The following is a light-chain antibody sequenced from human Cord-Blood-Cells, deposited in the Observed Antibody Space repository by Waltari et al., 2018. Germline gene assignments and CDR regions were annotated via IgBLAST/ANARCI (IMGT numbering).Light chain of an antibody. J-gene: IGKJ1*01. CDR2: GVS. Sequence: EIVLTQSPGTLSFSPGERATLSCRASQSVSSSYLAWYQQKPGQSPRLLIYGVSSRATGIPDRFSGSGSGTDFTLTISRLEPEDFAVYYCQQYGSSPTFGQGTKVEIK. V-gene: IGKV3-20*01. CDR1: QSVSSSY. CDR3: QQYGSSPT.